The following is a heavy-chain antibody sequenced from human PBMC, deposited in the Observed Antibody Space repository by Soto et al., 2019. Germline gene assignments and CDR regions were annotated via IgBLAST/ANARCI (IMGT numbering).Heavy chain of an antibody. V-gene: IGHV4-34*01. CDR1: GGSFSGYY. D-gene: IGHD2-2*01. J-gene: IGHJ4*02. CDR2: INHSGST. CDR3: ARGPSSLTRFDY. Sequence: KPSETLSLTCAVYGGSFSGYYWSWIRQPPGKGLEWIGEINHSGSTNYNPSLKSRVTISVDNSKNTLYLQMNSLRAEDTAVYFCARGPSSLTRFDYWGQGTLVTVSS.